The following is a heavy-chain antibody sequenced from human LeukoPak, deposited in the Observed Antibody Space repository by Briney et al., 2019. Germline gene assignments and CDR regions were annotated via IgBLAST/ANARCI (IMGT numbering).Heavy chain of an antibody. CDR1: GGSISSGSYY. Sequence: SETLSLTCTVSGGSISSGSYYWSWIRQPAGKGLEWIGRIYTSGSTSYNPSLKSRVTISLDTSMNQFSLKLSSVTAADTAVYYCARGGGYSYGKIDYWGQGTLVTVSS. V-gene: IGHV4-61*02. D-gene: IGHD5-18*01. J-gene: IGHJ4*02. CDR3: ARGGGYSYGKIDY. CDR2: IYTSGST.